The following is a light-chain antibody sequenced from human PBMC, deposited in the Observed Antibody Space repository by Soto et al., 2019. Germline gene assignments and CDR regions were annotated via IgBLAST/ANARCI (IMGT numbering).Light chain of an antibody. Sequence: QSALTQPASVSGSPGQSITISCTGTSSDVVSYNYVSWYQQHPGKAPKLMIYEVSNQPSGVSNRFSGSKSRSTASLTISGLQAEDEADYYCSSFTTSSSLYVFGSGTKVTVL. J-gene: IGLJ1*01. CDR2: EVS. CDR1: SSDVVSYNY. V-gene: IGLV2-14*01. CDR3: SSFTTSSSLYV.